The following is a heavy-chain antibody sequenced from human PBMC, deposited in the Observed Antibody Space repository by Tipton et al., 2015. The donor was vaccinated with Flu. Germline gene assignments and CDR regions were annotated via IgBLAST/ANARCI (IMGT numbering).Heavy chain of an antibody. J-gene: IGHJ5*02. CDR1: GLTVSSNY. V-gene: IGHV3-53*01. Sequence: VQLVQSGGGLIQPGGSLRLSCAASGLTVSSNYISWVRQAPGKGLQWVSVIYTGGSTYYTPSVRGRFTVSKDNSKNTVYLQMNSLRAEYTALYYCARQVASATYYFDLSGQGTLVTVSS. CDR2: IYTGGST. D-gene: IGHD2-15*01. CDR3: ARQVASATYYFDL.